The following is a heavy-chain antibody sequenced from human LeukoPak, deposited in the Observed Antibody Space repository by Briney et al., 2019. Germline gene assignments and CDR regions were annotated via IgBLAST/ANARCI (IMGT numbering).Heavy chain of an antibody. D-gene: IGHD5-12*01. Sequence: GGTLRLSCAASGFTFSHYGMTWVRQAPGKGLEWVSAISGSGGSTYYADSVKGRFTISRDNSKNTLYLQMNSLRAEDTAVYYCAKARFIVATNPFQNWGQGTLVTVSS. CDR1: GFTFSHYG. J-gene: IGHJ4*02. V-gene: IGHV3-23*01. CDR3: AKARFIVATNPFQN. CDR2: ISGSGGST.